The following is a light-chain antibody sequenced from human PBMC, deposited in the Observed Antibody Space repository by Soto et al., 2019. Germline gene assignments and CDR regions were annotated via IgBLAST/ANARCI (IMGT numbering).Light chain of an antibody. CDR2: GAS. CDR1: QSVSSSY. Sequence: EIVLTQSPGTLSLSPGERATLSCRASQSVSSSYLAWYQHKPGQAPRLLIYGASSRATGIPDRFSGSGSGTDFTLTISRLEPEDFAVYYCQQYGTFTWTFGQGTKVEIK. J-gene: IGKJ1*01. CDR3: QQYGTFTWT. V-gene: IGKV3-20*01.